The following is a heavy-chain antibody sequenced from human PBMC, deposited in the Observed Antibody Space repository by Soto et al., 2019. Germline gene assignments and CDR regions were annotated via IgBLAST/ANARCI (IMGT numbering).Heavy chain of an antibody. CDR2: ISSSGSTI. Sequence: QVQLVESGGGLVKPGGSLRLSCAASGFTFSDYYMSWIRQAPGKGLEWVSYISSSGSTIYYADSVKGRFTISRDNAKNSLYLQMNSLRTEDTAVYYCARVVWSGYSPFYYYYYMDVWGKGTTVTVSS. J-gene: IGHJ6*03. CDR3: ARVVWSGYSPFYYYYYMDV. V-gene: IGHV3-11*01. CDR1: GFTFSDYY. D-gene: IGHD3-3*01.